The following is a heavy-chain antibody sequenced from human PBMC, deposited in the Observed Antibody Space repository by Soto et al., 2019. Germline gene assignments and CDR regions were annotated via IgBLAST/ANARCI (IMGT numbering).Heavy chain of an antibody. J-gene: IGHJ4*02. CDR1: GYTFTGYY. Sequence: ASVKVSCKASGYTFTGYYMHWVRQAPGQGLEWMGWINPNSGGTNYAQKFQGRVTMTRDTSISTAYMELSRLRSDDTAVYYCARDPPLLWFGEPFDYWGQGTLVTSPQ. V-gene: IGHV1-2*02. CDR3: ARDPPLLWFGEPFDY. CDR2: INPNSGGT. D-gene: IGHD3-10*01.